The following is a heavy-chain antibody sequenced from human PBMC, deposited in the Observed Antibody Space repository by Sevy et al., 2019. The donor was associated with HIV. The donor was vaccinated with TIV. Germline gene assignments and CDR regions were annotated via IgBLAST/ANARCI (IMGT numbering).Heavy chain of an antibody. CDR1: GFTFSSYW. CDR2: INQIGGEN. CDR3: ARSPRFYYCSSTSCSDYFDY. Sequence: GGSLRLSCAASGFTFSSYWMSWVRQAPGKGLEWVANINQIGGENYYVDSLKGPFTISRDNAKNSLYLQMKSLRAEDTAVYYCARSPRFYYCSSTSCSDYFDYWGQGTLVTVSS. D-gene: IGHD2-2*01. V-gene: IGHV3-7*01. J-gene: IGHJ4*02.